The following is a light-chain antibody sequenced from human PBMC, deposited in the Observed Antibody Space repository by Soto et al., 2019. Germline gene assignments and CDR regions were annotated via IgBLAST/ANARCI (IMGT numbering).Light chain of an antibody. CDR2: STS. V-gene: IGLV8-61*01. J-gene: IGLJ1*01. Sequence: QTVVTQESSFSVSPGGTVTLTCGLISGSVSTANNANWYQQTPGQAPRTLIYSTSTRSSGVPDRFSVSILGNKAALTITGAQADDESGYYCALFMGNGISVFGTGTKVTVL. CDR1: SGSVSTANN. CDR3: ALFMGNGISV.